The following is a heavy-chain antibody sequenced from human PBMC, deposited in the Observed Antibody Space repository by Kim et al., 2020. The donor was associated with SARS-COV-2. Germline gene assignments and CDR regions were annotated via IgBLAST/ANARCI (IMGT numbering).Heavy chain of an antibody. Sequence: SETLSLTCTVSGGSISSYYWSWIRQPPGKGLEWIGYIYYSGSTNYNPSLKSRVTISVDTSKNQFSLKLSSVTAADTAVYYCARVSRSSSWFHPFDYWGQGTLVTVSS. CDR2: IYYSGST. V-gene: IGHV4-59*01. J-gene: IGHJ4*02. CDR1: GGSISSYY. D-gene: IGHD6-13*01. CDR3: ARVSRSSSWFHPFDY.